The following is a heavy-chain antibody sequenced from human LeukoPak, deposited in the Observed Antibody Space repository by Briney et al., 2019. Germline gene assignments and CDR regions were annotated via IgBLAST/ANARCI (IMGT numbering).Heavy chain of an antibody. CDR3: AKAIWFGELFFPYYFDY. D-gene: IGHD3-10*01. V-gene: IGHV3-30*18. CDR2: VSYDGSNK. Sequence: GGSLRLSCAASGFTFSSYGMHWVRQAPGKGLEWVAVVSYDGSNKYYADSVKGRFTISRDNSKNTLYLQMNSLRAEDAAVYYCAKAIWFGELFFPYYFDYWGQGTLVTVSS. CDR1: GFTFSSYG. J-gene: IGHJ4*02.